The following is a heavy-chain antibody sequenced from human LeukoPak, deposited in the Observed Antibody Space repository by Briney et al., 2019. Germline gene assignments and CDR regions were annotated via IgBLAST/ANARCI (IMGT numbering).Heavy chain of an antibody. CDR1: GFTFSTYW. Sequence: PGGSLRLSCAASGFTFSTYWMSWVRQAPGKGLEWVATIRQDGSEKHYVDSVEGRFTISRDNAQNSLYLQMHSLGVEDTAVYYCASLGYLSWIQLWFDYWGQGTLVTVSS. CDR3: ASLGYLSWIQLWFDY. CDR2: IRQDGSEK. J-gene: IGHJ4*02. V-gene: IGHV3-7*01. D-gene: IGHD5-18*01.